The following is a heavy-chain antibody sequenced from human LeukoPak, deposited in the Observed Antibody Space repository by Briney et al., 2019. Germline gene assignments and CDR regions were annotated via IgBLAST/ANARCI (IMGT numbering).Heavy chain of an antibody. CDR2: IYYSGST. V-gene: IGHV4-31*03. Sequence: SETLSLTCTVSGGSISSGGYYWSWIRQHRGKGLEWIGYIYYSGSTYYNPSLKSRVTISVDTSKNQFSLKLSSVTAADTAVYYCARGYSSSWYYFDYWGQGTLVTVSS. J-gene: IGHJ4*02. CDR3: ARGYSSSWYYFDY. D-gene: IGHD6-13*01. CDR1: GGSISSGGYY.